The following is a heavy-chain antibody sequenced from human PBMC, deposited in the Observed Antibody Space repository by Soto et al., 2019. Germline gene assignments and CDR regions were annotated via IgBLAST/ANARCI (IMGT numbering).Heavy chain of an antibody. Sequence: GGAPRISFTTSGFTFCNPRVNWGRPAPGEGLEWIGRIKSKTDGGTTDYAAPVKGRFTISRDDSKNTLYLQMNSLKTEDTAVYYCTTLGHYYDSSPLDVWGQGTTVTVS. J-gene: IGHJ6*02. D-gene: IGHD3-22*01. CDR2: IKSKTDGGTT. CDR1: GFTFCNPR. V-gene: IGHV3-15*07. CDR3: TTLGHYYDSSPLDV.